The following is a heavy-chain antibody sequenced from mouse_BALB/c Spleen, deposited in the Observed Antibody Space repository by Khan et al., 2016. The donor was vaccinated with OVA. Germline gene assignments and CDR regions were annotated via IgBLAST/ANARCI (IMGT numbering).Heavy chain of an antibody. D-gene: IGHD1-1*01. Sequence: DLVKPGASVKLSCKASGYTFTSYWINWIKQRPGQGLEWVGRIAPGSGSTSYNEMFKDKTTLTVDTSSSTAYIQLISLSSEDSAVXSDASSIYYGKGVYAIDYWGQGTSVTVSS. CDR2: IAPGSGST. J-gene: IGHJ4*01. CDR1: GYTFTSYW. CDR3: ASSIYYGKGVYAIDY. V-gene: IGHV1S41*01.